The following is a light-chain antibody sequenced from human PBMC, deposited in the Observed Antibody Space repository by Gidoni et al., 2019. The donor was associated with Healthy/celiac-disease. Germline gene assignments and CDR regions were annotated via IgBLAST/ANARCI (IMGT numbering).Light chain of an antibody. V-gene: IGLV2-14*01. CDR2: EVS. Sequence: QSALTQPASVSGSPGQPITISCTGTSSDVGGYNYVSWYQQHPGKAPKRMIYEVSNRPSGVSNRFSGSKSGNTASLTISGLQAEDEAYYYCSSYTSSSTPVFGGGTKLTVL. CDR3: SSYTSSSTPV. J-gene: IGLJ3*02. CDR1: SSDVGGYNY.